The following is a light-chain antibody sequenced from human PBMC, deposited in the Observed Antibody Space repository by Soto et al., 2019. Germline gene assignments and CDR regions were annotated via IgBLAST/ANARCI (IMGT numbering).Light chain of an antibody. CDR2: DAS. CDR3: QQRRNWPPIP. Sequence: EIVLTQSPATLSLSPGERATLSCRASQSVSSYLAWYQQKPGQAPRLLIYDASNRATGIPARFSGSGSGTDFTLPISSLEPEDFAVYYCQQRRNWPPIPFGQGTRREIK. CDR1: QSVSSY. V-gene: IGKV3-11*01. J-gene: IGKJ5*01.